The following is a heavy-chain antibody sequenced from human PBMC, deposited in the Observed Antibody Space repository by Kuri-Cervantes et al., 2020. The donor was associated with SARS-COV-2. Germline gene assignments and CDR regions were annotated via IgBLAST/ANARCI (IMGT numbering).Heavy chain of an antibody. V-gene: IGHV3-38-3*01. D-gene: IGHD2-2*01. CDR3: ARDARGYCSSTSCSYFDL. CDR2: ISGGST. CDR1: GFTFSSYA. Sequence: ETLSLTCAASGFTFSSYAMHWVRQAPGKGLEWVSSISGGSTYYADSRKGRFTISRDNSKNTLHLQMNSLRAEDTAVYYCARDARGYCSSTSCSYFDLWGRGTLVTVSS. J-gene: IGHJ2*01.